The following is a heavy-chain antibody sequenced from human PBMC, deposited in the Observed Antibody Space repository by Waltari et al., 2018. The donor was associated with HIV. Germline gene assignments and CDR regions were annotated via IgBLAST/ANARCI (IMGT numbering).Heavy chain of an antibody. CDR3: ARGSRLGELSPSAY. CDR1: GESFSAYY. Sequence: QVQLQQWGAGLLKPSETLSLPCAVYGESFSAYYWTWLRQSPGKGLEWIGEINHRRSINYGPSCKSRGTMSVDTSKNQFSLKMRPVTAADTAVYYFARGSRLGELSPSAYWGQGALITVAS. V-gene: IGHV4-34*02. D-gene: IGHD3-16*02. J-gene: IGHJ4*02. CDR2: INHRRSI.